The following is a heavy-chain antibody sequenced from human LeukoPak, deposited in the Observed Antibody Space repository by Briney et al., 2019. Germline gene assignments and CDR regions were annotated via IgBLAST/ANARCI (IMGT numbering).Heavy chain of an antibody. D-gene: IGHD3-22*01. CDR2: IYYSGST. V-gene: IGHV4-61*01. J-gene: IGHJ4*02. Sequence: PSETLSLTCTVSGGSVSSGSYYWSWIRQPPGKGLEWIGYIYYSGSTYYNPSLKSRVTISVDTSKNQFSLKLSSVTAADTAVYYCARLDHYDSSGYANWGQGTLVTVSS. CDR3: ARLDHYDSSGYAN. CDR1: GGSVSSGSYY.